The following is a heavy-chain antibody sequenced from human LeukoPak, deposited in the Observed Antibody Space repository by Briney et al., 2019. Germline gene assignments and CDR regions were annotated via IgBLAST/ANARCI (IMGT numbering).Heavy chain of an antibody. D-gene: IGHD3-10*01. V-gene: IGHV4-31*03. J-gene: IGHJ4*02. CDR3: ARAYGSGSASNRYFDS. Sequence: SETLSLTCTVSGGSITTGGYYWSWIRQHPEKGLVWIGYIYSSGTTFFNPSLKSRVTISLDTSEHQFSLNLTSVTAADTAVYYCARAYGSGSASNRYFDSWGQGALVTVSS. CDR1: GGSITTGGYY. CDR2: IYSSGTT.